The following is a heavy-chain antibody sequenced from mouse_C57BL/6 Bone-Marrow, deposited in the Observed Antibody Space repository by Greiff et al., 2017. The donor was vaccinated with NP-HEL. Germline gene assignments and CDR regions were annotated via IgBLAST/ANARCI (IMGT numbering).Heavy chain of an antibody. V-gene: IGHV1-76*01. CDR1: GYTFTDYY. CDR3: VRFCGNVSWLAY. Sequence: VQLQQSGAELVRPGASVKLSCKASGYTFTDYYINWVKQRPGQGLEWIARIYPGSGNTYYNEKFKGTATLTAEKSSSTAYRQLSSLTSEDSAVYFGVRFCGNVSWLAYGGRGTLVTVTA. CDR2: IYPGSGNT. J-gene: IGHJ3*01. D-gene: IGHD2-1*01.